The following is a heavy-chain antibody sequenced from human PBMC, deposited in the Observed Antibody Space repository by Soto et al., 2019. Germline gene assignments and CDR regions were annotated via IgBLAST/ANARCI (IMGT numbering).Heavy chain of an antibody. V-gene: IGHV3-15*07. CDR2: IKISNAGETL. D-gene: IGHD3-16*01. Sequence: EVQLVESGGGLVQPGGSLRLSCAVSGLTFSAAWMKWVRQAPGKGLEWVGHIKISNAGETLDYAAPVKGRFSISRDLSKNTFNLQMNSLKVEDTAVYYCSWQARASHDVSDVWGQGTMVTVSS. CDR1: GLTFSAAW. J-gene: IGHJ3*01. CDR3: SWQARASHDVSDV.